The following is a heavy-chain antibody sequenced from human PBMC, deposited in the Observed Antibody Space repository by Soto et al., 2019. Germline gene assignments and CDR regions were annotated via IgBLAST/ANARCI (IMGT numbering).Heavy chain of an antibody. J-gene: IGHJ4*02. V-gene: IGHV1-24*01. CDR2: FDPEDGET. D-gene: IGHD3-22*01. CDR3: ATDCYDSSGYLFDY. CDR1: GYTLTELS. Sequence: ASVKVSCKVSGYTLTELSMHWVRQAPGKGLEWMGGFDPEDGETIYAQKFQGRVTMTEDTSTDTAYMELSSLRSEDTAVYYCATDCYDSSGYLFDYWGQGTLVTVS.